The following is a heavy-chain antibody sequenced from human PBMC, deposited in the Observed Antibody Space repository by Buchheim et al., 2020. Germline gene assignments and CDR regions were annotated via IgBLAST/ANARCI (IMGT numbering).Heavy chain of an antibody. V-gene: IGHV4-39*01. CDR3: ARLRVEMATIVDY. CDR2: IYYSGST. D-gene: IGHD5-24*01. J-gene: IGHJ4*02. CDR1: GGSISSSRYY. Sequence: QLQLQESGPGLVKPSETLSLTCTVSGGSISSSRYYWGWIRQPPGKGLEWIGSIYYSGSTYYNPSLKSRVTISVDTSNNQFSLKLSSVTAAETAVYYGARLRVEMATIVDYWGQGTL.